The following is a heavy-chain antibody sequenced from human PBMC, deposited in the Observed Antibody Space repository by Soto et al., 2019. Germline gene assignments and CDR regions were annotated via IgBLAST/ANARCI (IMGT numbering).Heavy chain of an antibody. D-gene: IGHD3-3*01. V-gene: IGHV1-2*04. J-gene: IGHJ5*02. CDR3: ARGGRITIFGVVHNWFDP. CDR1: GYTFTGYY. Sequence: QVQLVQSGAEVKKPGASVKVSCKASGYTFTGYYMHWVRQAPGQGLEWMGWINPNSGGTNYAQKFQGWVTMTRDTSISTAYMELRRLRSDDTAVYYCARGGRITIFGVVHNWFDPWGQGTLVTVSS. CDR2: INPNSGGT.